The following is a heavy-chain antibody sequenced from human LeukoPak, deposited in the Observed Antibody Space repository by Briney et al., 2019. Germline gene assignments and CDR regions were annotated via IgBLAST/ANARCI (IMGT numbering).Heavy chain of an antibody. CDR2: ISYDGSNK. CDR1: GFTFSSYG. D-gene: IGHD1-14*01. V-gene: IGHV3-30*03. J-gene: IGHJ6*03. Sequence: GGSLRLSCAASGFTFSSYGMHWVRQAPGKGLEWVAVISYDGSNKYYADSVKGRFTISRDNSKNTLYLQMNSLRAEDTAVYYCASWRGARTNYYYMDVWGKGTTVTVSS. CDR3: ASWRGARTNYYYMDV.